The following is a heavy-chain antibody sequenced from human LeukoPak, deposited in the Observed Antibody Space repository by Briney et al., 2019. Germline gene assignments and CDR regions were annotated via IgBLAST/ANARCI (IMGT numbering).Heavy chain of an antibody. J-gene: IGHJ4*02. V-gene: IGHV3-23*01. D-gene: IGHD1-14*01. CDR1: GFTFGTYS. Sequence: PGGSLRLSCAASGFTFGTYSMSWVRQAPGKGLEWVSGISGSCGQTFYADSVKGRFTISRDNSNSFLFLHMDSLRAEDTALYYCAKEMRPDGLWDADYGGQGTLVTVSS. CDR2: ISGSCGQT. CDR3: AKEMRPDGLWDADY.